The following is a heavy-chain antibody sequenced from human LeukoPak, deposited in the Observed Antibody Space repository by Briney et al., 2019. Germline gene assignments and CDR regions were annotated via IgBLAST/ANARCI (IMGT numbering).Heavy chain of an antibody. CDR1: GFTFSSYS. CDR2: ISSSSSYM. Sequence: GGSLRLSCAASGFTFSSYSMNWVRQAPGKGLEWVSSISSSSSYMYYADSVKGRFTISRDNAKNSLYLQMNSLRAEDTAVYYCARATVYCSGGSCRPVRNYWGQGTLVTVSS. CDR3: ARATVYCSGGSCRPVRNY. J-gene: IGHJ4*02. V-gene: IGHV3-21*01. D-gene: IGHD2-15*01.